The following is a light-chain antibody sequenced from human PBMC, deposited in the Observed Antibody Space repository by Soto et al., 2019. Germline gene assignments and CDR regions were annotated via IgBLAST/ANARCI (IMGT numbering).Light chain of an antibody. CDR1: SSDVGGYNY. CDR2: DVS. CDR3: SSYTSSSLYV. V-gene: IGLV2-14*01. Sequence: QSVLTQPASVSGSPGQSITISYTGTSSDVGGYNYVSWYQQHPGKAPKLMIYDVSNRPSGVFNRFSGSKSGNTASLTISGLQAEDEADYYCSSYTSSSLYVFGTGTKVTVL. J-gene: IGLJ1*01.